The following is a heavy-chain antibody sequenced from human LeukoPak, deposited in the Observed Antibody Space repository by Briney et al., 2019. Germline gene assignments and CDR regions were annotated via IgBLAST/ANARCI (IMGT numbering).Heavy chain of an antibody. V-gene: IGHV4-59*01. CDR3: ARGPFAHDYTDYA. D-gene: IGHD4-11*01. CDR2: IYYSGST. CDR1: GGSISSYY. Sequence: SETLSLTCTVSGGSISSYYWSWIRQAPGKGLEWIGYIYYSGSTNYNPSLKSRVTISVGTSKTQFSLKLNSVTAADTAVYYCARGPFAHDYTDYAWGQGTLVTVSS. J-gene: IGHJ4*02.